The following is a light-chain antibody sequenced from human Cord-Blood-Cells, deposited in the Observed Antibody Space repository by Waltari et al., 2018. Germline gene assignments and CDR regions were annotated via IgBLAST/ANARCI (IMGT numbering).Light chain of an antibody. CDR2: AAS. V-gene: IGKV1-8*01. Sequence: AIRMTQSPSSFSASTGARVTITCRASQGISSYLAWYQQKPGKAPKLLLYAASTLQSGVPSRLSGSGSGTDFTLTISCLQSEDVATYYCQQYYSYPPFTFGQGTKLEIK. CDR1: QGISSY. J-gene: IGKJ2*01. CDR3: QQYYSYPPFT.